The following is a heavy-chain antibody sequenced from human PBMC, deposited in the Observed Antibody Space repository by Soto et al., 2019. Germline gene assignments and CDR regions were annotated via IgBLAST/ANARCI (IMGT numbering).Heavy chain of an antibody. CDR3: AKGRRQQLVLGY. V-gene: IGHV3-9*01. D-gene: IGHD6-13*01. Sequence: PGGSLRLSCAASGFTFDDYAMDWVRQAPGKGLEWVAGISWNSGSIGYADSVKGRFTISRDNAKNSLYLQMNSLRAEDTALYYCAKGRRQQLVLGYWGQGTLVTVSS. CDR2: ISWNSGSI. CDR1: GFTFDDYA. J-gene: IGHJ4*02.